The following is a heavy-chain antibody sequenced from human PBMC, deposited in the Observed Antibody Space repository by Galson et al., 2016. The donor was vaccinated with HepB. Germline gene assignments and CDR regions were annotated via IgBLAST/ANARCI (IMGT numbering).Heavy chain of an antibody. CDR2: IIPIFGTA. J-gene: IGHJ4*02. CDR1: GGTFSTHV. Sequence: SVKVSCKASGGTFSTHVINWVRQAPGQGLEWMGGIIPIFGTANYAQKFQGRITLTAGEYTTTAYMELSSLTSDDTAVYYCARQGDSSSWYRGGDGFDYWGQGTLVTVSS. D-gene: IGHD6-13*01. CDR3: ARQGDSSSWYRGGDGFDY. V-gene: IGHV1-69*13.